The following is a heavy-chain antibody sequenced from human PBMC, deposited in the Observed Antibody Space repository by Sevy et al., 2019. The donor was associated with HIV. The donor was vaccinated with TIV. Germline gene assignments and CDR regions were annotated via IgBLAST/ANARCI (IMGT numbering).Heavy chain of an antibody. CDR3: ARDESSGYYYFDY. J-gene: IGHJ4*02. D-gene: IGHD3-22*01. Sequence: GGSLRLSCAASGFTFSSYGMHWVRQAPGKGLEWVAVIWYDGSNKYYADSVKGRFTISRDNSKNTVYLQMNSLRAEDTAVYYCARDESSGYYYFDYWGQGTLVTVSS. CDR2: IWYDGSNK. V-gene: IGHV3-33*01. CDR1: GFTFSSYG.